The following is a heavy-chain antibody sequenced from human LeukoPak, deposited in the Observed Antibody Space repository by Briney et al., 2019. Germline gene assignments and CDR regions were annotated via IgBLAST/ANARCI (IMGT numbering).Heavy chain of an antibody. V-gene: IGHV3-21*01. CDR3: ARVSYWFDP. J-gene: IGHJ5*02. CDR1: GFTFSSFS. Sequence: PGGSLRLSCAASGFTFSSFSMNWVRQAPGKGLEWVSSITSSSNYISYADSVKGRFTISRDNAKNSLYLQMNRLRAEDTAVYYCARVSYWFDPWGQGTLVSVSS. CDR2: ITSSSNYI.